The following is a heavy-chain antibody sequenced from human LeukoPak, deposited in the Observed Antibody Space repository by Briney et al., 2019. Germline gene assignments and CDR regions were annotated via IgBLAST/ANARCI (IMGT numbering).Heavy chain of an antibody. D-gene: IGHD5-18*01. CDR1: GYTFTSYA. CDR3: ARVGYSPRYYYYGMDV. Sequence: ASVKVSCKASGYTFTSYAMHWVRQAPGQGLEWMGWISAYNGNTNYAQKLQGRVTMTTDTSTSTAYMELRSLRSDDTAVYYCARVGYSPRYYYYGMDVWGQGTTVTVSS. V-gene: IGHV1-18*01. J-gene: IGHJ6*02. CDR2: ISAYNGNT.